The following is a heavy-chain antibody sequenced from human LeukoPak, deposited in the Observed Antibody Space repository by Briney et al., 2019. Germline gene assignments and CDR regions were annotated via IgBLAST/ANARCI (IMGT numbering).Heavy chain of an antibody. CDR3: AKVDYGSGSRY. J-gene: IGHJ4*02. CDR2: ISGSGGST. Sequence: PGGSLRLSCAASGFTFSSYAMSWVRQAPGKGLEWVSAISGSGGSTYYADSVKGRFTISRDNSKNTLYLQTNRLRAEDTAVYYCAKVDYGSGSRYWGQGTLVTVSS. V-gene: IGHV3-23*01. CDR1: GFTFSSYA. D-gene: IGHD3-10*01.